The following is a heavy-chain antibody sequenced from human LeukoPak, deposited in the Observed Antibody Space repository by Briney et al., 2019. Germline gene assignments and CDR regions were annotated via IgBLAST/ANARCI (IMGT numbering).Heavy chain of an antibody. D-gene: IGHD1-7*01. CDR3: ARTGTTTFRWFDP. J-gene: IGHJ5*02. V-gene: IGHV3-21*01. CDR2: ISSSSSYI. Sequence: PGGSLRLSCAASGFTFSSYSMNWVRQAPGKGLEWVSSISSSSSYIYYADSVKGRFTISRDNAKNSLYLQMNSLRAEDTAVHYCARTGTTTFRWFDPWGQGTLVTVSS. CDR1: GFTFSSYS.